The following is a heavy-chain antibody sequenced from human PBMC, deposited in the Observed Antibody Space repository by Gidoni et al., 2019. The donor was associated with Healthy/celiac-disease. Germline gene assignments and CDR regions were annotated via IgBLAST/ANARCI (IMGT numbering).Heavy chain of an antibody. V-gene: IGHV3-23*01. D-gene: IGHD1-26*01. CDR2: ISGSGGST. J-gene: IGHJ4*02. Sequence: PGKGLEWVSAISGSGGSTYYADSVKGRFTISRDNSKNTLYLQMNSLRAEDTAVYYCAKARGVGPWGQGTLVTVSS. CDR3: AKARGVGP.